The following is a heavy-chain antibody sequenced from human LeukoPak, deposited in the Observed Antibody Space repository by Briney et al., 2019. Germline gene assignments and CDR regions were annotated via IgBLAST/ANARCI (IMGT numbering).Heavy chain of an antibody. J-gene: IGHJ4*02. V-gene: IGHV3-9*03. CDR1: GFTFSSYA. CDR3: AKATSGYDYGFDY. Sequence: GGSLTLSCAASGFTFSSYAMSWVRQAPGKGLEWVSGISWNSGSIGYADSVKGRFTISRDNAKNSLYLQMNSLRAEDMALYYCAKATSGYDYGFDYWGQGTLVTVSS. CDR2: ISWNSGSI. D-gene: IGHD5-12*01.